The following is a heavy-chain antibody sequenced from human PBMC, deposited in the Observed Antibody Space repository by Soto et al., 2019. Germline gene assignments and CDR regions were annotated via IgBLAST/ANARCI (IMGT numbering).Heavy chain of an antibody. CDR2: IILPFGTP. V-gene: IGHV1-69*12. Sequence: QVRLVQSGAEVKKPGSSVKVSCKASGGTFSNYAIGWVRQAPGQGLEWMGGIILPFGTPNYAQKFQGRVTISADESMTTAYMELSGLRSEDTAVYYCARGPDYEGCFVSWGRGTLVTVSS. CDR3: ARGPDYEGCFVS. D-gene: IGHD4-17*01. CDR1: GGTFSNYA. J-gene: IGHJ4*02.